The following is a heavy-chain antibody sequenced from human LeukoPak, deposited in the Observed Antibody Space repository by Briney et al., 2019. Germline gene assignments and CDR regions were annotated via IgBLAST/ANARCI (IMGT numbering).Heavy chain of an antibody. CDR1: GFTFSSYW. V-gene: IGHV3-7*01. Sequence: GGSLRLSCAASGFTFSSYWMSWVRQAPGKGLEWVANIKQDGSEKYYVDSVKGRFTISRDNAKNSLYLQMNSLRAEDTAVYYCARDPPPSTVGTTADYWGQGTLVTVSS. D-gene: IGHD4-23*01. CDR2: IKQDGSEK. CDR3: ARDPPPSTVGTTADY. J-gene: IGHJ4*02.